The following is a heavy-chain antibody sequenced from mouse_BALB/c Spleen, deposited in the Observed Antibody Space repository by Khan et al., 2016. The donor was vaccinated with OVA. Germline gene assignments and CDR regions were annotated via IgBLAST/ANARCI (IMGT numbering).Heavy chain of an antibody. CDR3: TRGAYNGLFAY. D-gene: IGHD2-10*01. J-gene: IGHJ3*01. Sequence: EVQLQESGAEFVKPGGSVKWSCTASGVNIKDTYMHWINQRPQQGLVWIGRIDPANGNVKYDPKFQDKATIAADASSNTAYLHLSSLTSEDTAFYYCTRGAYNGLFAYWGQGTLVTVSA. CDR2: IDPANGNV. CDR1: GVNIKDTY. V-gene: IGHV14-3*02.